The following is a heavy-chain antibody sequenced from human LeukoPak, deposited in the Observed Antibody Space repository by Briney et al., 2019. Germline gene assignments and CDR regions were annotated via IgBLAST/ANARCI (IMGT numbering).Heavy chain of an antibody. CDR1: GGSISSSSYY. CDR2: IYYSGST. CDR3: ARYRAAAGSAIYYYYYMDV. Sequence: SETLSLTCTVSGGSISSSSYYWGWIRQPPGKGLEWIGSIYYSGSTYYNPSLKSRVTISVDTSKNQFSLKLSSVTAADTAVYYCARYRAAAGSAIYYYYYMDVWGKGTTVTISS. V-gene: IGHV4-39*07. D-gene: IGHD6-13*01. J-gene: IGHJ6*03.